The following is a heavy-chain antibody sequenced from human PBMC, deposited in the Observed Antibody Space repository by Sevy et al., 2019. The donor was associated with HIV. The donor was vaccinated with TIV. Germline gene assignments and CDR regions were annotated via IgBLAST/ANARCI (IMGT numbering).Heavy chain of an antibody. J-gene: IGHJ5*02. CDR3: ARVSWYSSGWLWFDN. V-gene: IGHV4-39*01. Sequence: SETLSLTCTVSGGSINTNSYYWGWIRQPPGKGLAWIATIHYSGSTYYNPSLKSRVTISVDTSKDQFSLKLTSVTAADTSVSYCARVSWYSSGWLWFDNWGQGTLVTVSS. D-gene: IGHD6-25*01. CDR1: GGSINTNSYY. CDR2: IHYSGST.